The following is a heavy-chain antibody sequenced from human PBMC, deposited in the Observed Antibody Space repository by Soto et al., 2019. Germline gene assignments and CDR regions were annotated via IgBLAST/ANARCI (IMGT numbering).Heavy chain of an antibody. Sequence: QVQLVQSGAEVKRPGASVKVSCKASGYTFTSYDFNWVRQAPGQGLEWMGWVNPNSGNTDYAQKFQGRVTMTRNTSIRTGYMELSSLRSEDTAVYYCARASYLDPAFDIWGQGTMVTVSS. CDR3: ARASYLDPAFDI. CDR2: VNPNSGNT. V-gene: IGHV1-8*01. D-gene: IGHD2-2*03. CDR1: GYTFTSYD. J-gene: IGHJ3*02.